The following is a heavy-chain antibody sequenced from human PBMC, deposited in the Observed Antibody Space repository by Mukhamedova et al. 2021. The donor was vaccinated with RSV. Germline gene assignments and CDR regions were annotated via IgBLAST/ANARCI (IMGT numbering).Heavy chain of an antibody. CDR2: SGGGT. CDR3: ARPKRGSYRETDFDY. V-gene: IGHV1-46*01. J-gene: IGHJ4*02. Sequence: SGGGTSYAQKFQGRVTMTRDTSTSTVYMELSSLRSEDTAVYYCARPKRGSYRETDFDYWGQGTLVTVSS. D-gene: IGHD3-10*01.